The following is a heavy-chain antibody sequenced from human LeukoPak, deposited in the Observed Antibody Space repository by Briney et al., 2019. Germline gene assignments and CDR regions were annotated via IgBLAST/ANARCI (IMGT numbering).Heavy chain of an antibody. CDR1: GDSISNYY. V-gene: IGHV4-4*07. Sequence: SETLSLTCTVSGDSISNYYWSWIRQPAGKGLEWIGRIYTSGSTNYNPSLKSRVTMSVDTSKNQFSLKLISVTAADTAVYYCARRGYSYALDYWGQGTLVTVSS. J-gene: IGHJ4*02. CDR2: IYTSGST. CDR3: ARRGYSYALDY. D-gene: IGHD5-18*01.